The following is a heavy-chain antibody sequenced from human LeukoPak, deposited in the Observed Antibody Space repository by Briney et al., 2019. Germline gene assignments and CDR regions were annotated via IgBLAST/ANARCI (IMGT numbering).Heavy chain of an antibody. J-gene: IGHJ5*02. CDR1: GFTFSNAW. Sequence: GGSLRLSCAASGFTFSNAWMNWVRQAPGKGLEWVGRIKSKNVGGTTDYAAPVKGRFTISRDDSKNTVYLQMNSLKIEDTAVYYCTSHAAFDPWGQGTLVTVSS. CDR2: IKSKNVGGTT. V-gene: IGHV3-15*01. CDR3: TSHAAFDP.